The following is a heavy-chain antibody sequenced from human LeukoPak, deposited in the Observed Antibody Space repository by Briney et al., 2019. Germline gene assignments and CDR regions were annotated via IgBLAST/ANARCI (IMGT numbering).Heavy chain of an antibody. V-gene: IGHV3-33*01. CDR2: IWYDGNNK. CDR1: GFGFSNYG. Sequence: GGSLRLSCAASGFGFSNYGMHWVRQAPGKGLEWVAVIWYDGNNKYYADFVRGRFTISRDNSKNTLYLQMNSLRAEDTAVYYCARDQGSGDYYYYYYGMDVWGQGTTVTVSS. J-gene: IGHJ6*02. CDR3: ARDQGSGDYYYYYYGMDV. D-gene: IGHD3-10*01.